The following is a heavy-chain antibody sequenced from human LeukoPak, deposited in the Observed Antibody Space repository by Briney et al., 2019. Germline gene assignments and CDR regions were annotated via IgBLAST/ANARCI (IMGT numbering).Heavy chain of an antibody. D-gene: IGHD5-24*01. CDR1: GFSFTSFW. J-gene: IGHJ1*01. CDR2: IYPSDSDT. V-gene: IGHV5-51*01. Sequence: GESLKISCKGSGFSFTSFWIGWVRQMPGKGLEWMGIIYPSDSDTKYSPAFQGQVTISADKSINTAYLQWSSLKASDTAIYYCVCPDGYIFYWGQGTLVTVSS. CDR3: VCPDGYIFY.